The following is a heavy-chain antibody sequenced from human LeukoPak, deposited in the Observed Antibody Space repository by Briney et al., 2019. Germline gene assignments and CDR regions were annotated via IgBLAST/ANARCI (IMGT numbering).Heavy chain of an antibody. J-gene: IGHJ4*02. Sequence: GGSLRLSCAASGFTVSSNYMSWVRQAPGKGLEWVSVIYSGGSTYYADSVKGRFTISRDNSKNTLYLQMNSLRAEDTAVYYCARPAYSSSFDYWGQGTLVTVSS. CDR1: GFTVSSNY. V-gene: IGHV3-66*04. D-gene: IGHD6-13*01. CDR3: ARPAYSSSFDY. CDR2: IYSGGST.